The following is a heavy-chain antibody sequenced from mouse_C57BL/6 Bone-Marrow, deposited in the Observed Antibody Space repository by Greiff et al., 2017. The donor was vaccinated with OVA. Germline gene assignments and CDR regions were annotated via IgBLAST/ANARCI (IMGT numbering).Heavy chain of an antibody. Sequence: EVKLVESGGGLVKPGGSLKLSCAASGFTFSSYTMSWVRQTPEKRLEWVATISGGGGNTYYPDSVKGRFTISRDNAKNTLYLQMSSLRSEDTALYYCARLYYGSSYVGWYFDVWGTGTTVTVSS. V-gene: IGHV5-9*01. J-gene: IGHJ1*03. D-gene: IGHD1-1*01. CDR3: ARLYYGSSYVGWYFDV. CDR1: GFTFSSYT. CDR2: ISGGGGNT.